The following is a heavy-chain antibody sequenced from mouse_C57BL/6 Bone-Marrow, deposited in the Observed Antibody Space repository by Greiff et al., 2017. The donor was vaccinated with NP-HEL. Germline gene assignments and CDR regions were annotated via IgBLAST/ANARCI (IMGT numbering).Heavy chain of an antibody. CDR2: ISNGGGST. V-gene: IGHV5-12*01. CDR3: ARSYYGSSYYFDY. Sequence: EVQLQESGGGLVQPGGSLKLSCAASGFTFSDYYMYWVRQTPEKRLEWVAYISNGGGSTYYPDTVKGRFTISRDNAKNTLYLQMSRLKSEDTAMYYCARSYYGSSYYFDYWGQGTTLTVSS. D-gene: IGHD1-1*01. CDR1: GFTFSDYY. J-gene: IGHJ2*01.